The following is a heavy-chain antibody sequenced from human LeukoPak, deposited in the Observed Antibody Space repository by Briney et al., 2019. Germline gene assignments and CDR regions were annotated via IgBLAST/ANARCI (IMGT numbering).Heavy chain of an antibody. CDR3: TRGLFDI. J-gene: IGHJ3*02. V-gene: IGHV3-73*01. CDR2: IRSKANSSAT. Sequence: PGGSLRLSCAASGSTFSGSAMHGVRQACGKGLEWVGSIRSKANSSATAYAASVKGRFTISTDDSKNTAYLQMNSLKTEDTAVYYCTRGLFDIWGQGTMVTVSS. CDR1: GSTFSGSA.